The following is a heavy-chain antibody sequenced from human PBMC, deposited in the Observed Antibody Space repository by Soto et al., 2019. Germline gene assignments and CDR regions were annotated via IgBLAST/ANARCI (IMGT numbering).Heavy chain of an antibody. Sequence: QVQLVQSGAEVKKPGASVKVSCKASGYTFTGYYMHWVRQAPGQGLEWMGWINPNSGGTNYAQKFQGRVTMTRDTSISTAYMELSRLRSDDTAVYYCARSGYSSGWYHWYFDLWGRGTLVTVSS. CDR1: GYTFTGYY. J-gene: IGHJ2*01. D-gene: IGHD6-19*01. CDR2: INPNSGGT. CDR3: ARSGYSSGWYHWYFDL. V-gene: IGHV1-2*02.